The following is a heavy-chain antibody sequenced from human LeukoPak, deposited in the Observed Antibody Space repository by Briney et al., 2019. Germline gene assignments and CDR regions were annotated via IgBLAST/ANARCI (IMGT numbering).Heavy chain of an antibody. J-gene: IGHJ3*02. CDR1: GGSISSGGYY. D-gene: IGHD3-3*01. V-gene: IGHV4-31*03. Sequence: SQTLSLTCTVSGGSISSGGYYWSWIRQHPGKGLEWIGYIYYSGSTYYNPSLKSRVTISVDTSKNQSSLKLSSVTAADTAVYYCARTYTIFGVVIIRDAFDIWGQGTMVTVSS. CDR2: IYYSGST. CDR3: ARTYTIFGVVIIRDAFDI.